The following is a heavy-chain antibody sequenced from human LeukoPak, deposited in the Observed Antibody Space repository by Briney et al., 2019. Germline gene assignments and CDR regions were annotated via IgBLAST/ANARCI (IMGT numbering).Heavy chain of an antibody. D-gene: IGHD2-15*01. V-gene: IGHV3-48*03. CDR2: ISSSGSTI. CDR3: ARDGRYCSGGSCYGHYYYGMDV. J-gene: IGHJ6*02. Sequence: GGSLRLSCAASGFTFSSYEMNWVRQAPGKGLEWVSYISSSGSTIYYADYVKGRFTISRDNAKNSLYLQMNSLRAEDTAVYYCARDGRYCSGGSCYGHYYYGMDVWGQGTTVTVSS. CDR1: GFTFSSYE.